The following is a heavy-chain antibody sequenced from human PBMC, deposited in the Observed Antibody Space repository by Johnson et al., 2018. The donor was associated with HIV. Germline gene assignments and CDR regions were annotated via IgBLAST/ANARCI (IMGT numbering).Heavy chain of an antibody. CDR1: GFTFSSYA. CDR2: ISYYGGDK. J-gene: IGHJ3*02. CDR3: AKVDTAMVNAFDI. Sequence: VQLVESGGGVVQPGRSLRLSCAASGFTFSSYAMHWVRQAPGKGLEWVAVISYYGGDKYYADSVKGRFTISRDNSKNTLYLQMNSLRAEDTAVYYCAKVDTAMVNAFDIWGQGTMVTVSS. V-gene: IGHV3-30*18. D-gene: IGHD5-18*01.